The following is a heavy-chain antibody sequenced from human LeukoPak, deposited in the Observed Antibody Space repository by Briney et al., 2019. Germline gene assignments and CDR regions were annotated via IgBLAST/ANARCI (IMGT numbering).Heavy chain of an antibody. CDR3: ARLSAYYYGSYFYYYMDV. J-gene: IGHJ6*03. CDR2: IRQDESER. CDR1: GFSFSSYW. V-gene: IGHV3-7*01. Sequence: GGSLRLSCAASGFSFSSYWMTWVRQPPGKGPEWVANIRQDESERYSADSVKGRFTISRDNAKRSVYLHMSSLRAEDTALYYCARLSAYYYGSYFYYYMDVWGKGTTVTVSS. D-gene: IGHD3-10*01.